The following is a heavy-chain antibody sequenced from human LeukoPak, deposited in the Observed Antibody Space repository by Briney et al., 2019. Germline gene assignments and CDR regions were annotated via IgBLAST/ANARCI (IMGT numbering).Heavy chain of an antibody. Sequence: GGSLRLSCAASGFTFSSYSMNWVRQAPGKGLEWVSSISSSSTFIHYADSVKGRFTIPRDNAKNSLSLQMNSLRAEDTAVYYCARKGLTTYYYDSSGYPSEIDYWGQGTLVTVSS. V-gene: IGHV3-21*01. CDR3: ARKGLTTYYYDSSGYPSEIDY. J-gene: IGHJ4*02. CDR1: GFTFSSYS. CDR2: ISSSSTFI. D-gene: IGHD3-22*01.